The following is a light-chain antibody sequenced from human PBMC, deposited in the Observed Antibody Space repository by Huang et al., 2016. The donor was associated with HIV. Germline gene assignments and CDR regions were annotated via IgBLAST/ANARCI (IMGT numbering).Light chain of an antibody. J-gene: IGKJ2*01. CDR2: SAS. V-gene: IGKV1-39*01. CDR1: QTIRAF. Sequence: IQMTQSPSFLSASVGDRVTITCRSNQTIRAFLNWYRQKQGTSPNLLIYSASTLQTCVSTRFNGGGSGTDFTLTITNVQYEDFATYYCQQSYGLPYTFGPGTKLEIK. CDR3: QQSYGLPYT.